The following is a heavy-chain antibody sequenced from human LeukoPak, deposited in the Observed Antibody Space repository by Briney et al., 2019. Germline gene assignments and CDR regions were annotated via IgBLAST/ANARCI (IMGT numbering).Heavy chain of an antibody. Sequence: ASVKVSCKTSGYTFTNYGVTWVRQAPGQGLEWMGWIIAHNGKTNYAQNLQGRVTMTTDTSTSTAYMEMRTLISDDTAVYYCARRDSATTIGDYWGQGTLVTVSS. V-gene: IGHV1-18*01. D-gene: IGHD1-26*01. CDR2: IIAHNGKT. J-gene: IGHJ4*02. CDR1: GYTFTNYG. CDR3: ARRDSATTIGDY.